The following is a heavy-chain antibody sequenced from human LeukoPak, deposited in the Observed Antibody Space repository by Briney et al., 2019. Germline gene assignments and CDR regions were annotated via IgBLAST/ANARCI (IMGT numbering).Heavy chain of an antibody. Sequence: SETLSLTCTVSGGSISSSSYYWGWIRQPPGKGLEWIGSIYYSGSTYYNPSLKSRVTLSVDTSKNQFSLKLSSVTAADTAVYYCARQRIYDFWSGYYYYYYGMDVWGQGTTVTVSS. J-gene: IGHJ6*02. CDR3: ARQRIYDFWSGYYYYYYGMDV. V-gene: IGHV4-39*01. D-gene: IGHD3-3*01. CDR2: IYYSGST. CDR1: GGSISSSSYY.